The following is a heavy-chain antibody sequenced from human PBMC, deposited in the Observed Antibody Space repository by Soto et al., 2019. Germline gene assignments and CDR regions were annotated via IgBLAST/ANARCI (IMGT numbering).Heavy chain of an antibody. CDR3: AKSVYNWNDGFFDY. CDR1: GFTFSTCR. V-gene: IGHV3-30*18. CDR2: ISYDGVNK. D-gene: IGHD1-1*01. J-gene: IGHJ4*02. Sequence: PGGSLRLSCQAPGFTFSTCRIRWVRQAPGKGLEWVAVISYDGVNKYYADSVKGRFTISRDNSKNTLYLQMNSLRAEDTAVYYCAKSVYNWNDGFFDYWGQGT.